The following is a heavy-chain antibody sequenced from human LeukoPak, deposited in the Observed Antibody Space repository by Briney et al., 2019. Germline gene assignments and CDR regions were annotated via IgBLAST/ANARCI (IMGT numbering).Heavy chain of an antibody. CDR1: GLSLGNYW. D-gene: IGHD3-10*01. Sequence: PGGSLRLSCVGSGLSLGNYWMDWVRQAPGKGLEWVANIRKDGGDIHYVDSVKGRFTISRDNAKNSVYLQMHRLRAEDTAVYYCARDAIGDFSYWGQGILVTVSS. V-gene: IGHV3-7*01. J-gene: IGHJ4*02. CDR3: ARDAIGDFSY. CDR2: IRKDGGDI.